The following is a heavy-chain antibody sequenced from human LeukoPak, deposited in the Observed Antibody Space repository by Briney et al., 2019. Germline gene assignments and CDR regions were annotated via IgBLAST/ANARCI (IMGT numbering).Heavy chain of an antibody. D-gene: IGHD2-21*02. CDR2: INHSGST. V-gene: IGHV4-34*01. J-gene: IGHJ4*02. Sequence: SETLSLTCAVYGGSFSGYYWSWIRQPPGKGLEWIGEINHSGSTNYNPSLKSRVTISVDTSKNQFSLKLSSVTAADTAVYYCARVDVYCGGDCYIFDYWGQGTLVTVSS. CDR1: GGSFSGYY. CDR3: ARVDVYCGGDCYIFDY.